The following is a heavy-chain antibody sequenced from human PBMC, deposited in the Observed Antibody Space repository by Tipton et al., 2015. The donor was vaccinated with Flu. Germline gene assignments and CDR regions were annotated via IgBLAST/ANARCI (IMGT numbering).Heavy chain of an antibody. Sequence: LRLSCTVSGYSISTRYYWGWIRQPPGKGLEWIGCVHHGGTTYYNPSLKSRVAISLDTFKNQFSLKLTSVTAADTAVYYCATTTYFYGSGSHDYWGQGTLVTVSS. CDR3: ATTTYFYGSGSHDY. J-gene: IGHJ4*02. V-gene: IGHV4-38-2*02. D-gene: IGHD3-10*01. CDR1: GYSISTRYY. CDR2: VHHGGTT.